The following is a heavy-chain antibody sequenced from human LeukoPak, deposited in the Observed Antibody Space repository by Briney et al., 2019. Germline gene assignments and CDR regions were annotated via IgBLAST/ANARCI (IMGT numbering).Heavy chain of an antibody. CDR3: ARSSDSSWYEEY. CDR2: IYHTGRT. J-gene: IGHJ4*02. D-gene: IGHD6-13*01. Sequence: SGTLSLTCAVSGGSISSNNWWSWVRQPPGKGLEWIGEIYHTGRTNYSPSLKSRVTISVDTSKRQFSLKLTSVTAADTALYYCARSSDSSWYEEYWGQGTLVTVSS. V-gene: IGHV4-4*02. CDR1: GGSISSNNW.